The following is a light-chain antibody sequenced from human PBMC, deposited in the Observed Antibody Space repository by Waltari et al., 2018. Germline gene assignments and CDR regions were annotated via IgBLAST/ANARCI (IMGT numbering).Light chain of an antibody. CDR1: TLGHKY. Sequence: SYEVTQPPSLSVSPGQTASLTCSGETLGHKYPSWYQQRPGQSPLLVMHQNNVRPSGIPERFSGSSSGNTATLTISGTLSMDEAVYYCQTWDLIAVTFGGGTQLTVL. J-gene: IGLJ2*01. CDR2: QNN. V-gene: IGLV3-1*01. CDR3: QTWDLIAVT.